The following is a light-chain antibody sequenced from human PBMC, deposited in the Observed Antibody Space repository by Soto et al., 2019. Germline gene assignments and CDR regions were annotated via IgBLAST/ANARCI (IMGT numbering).Light chain of an antibody. Sequence: EIVLTQSPVTLSLSPGERATLSCRASQSVTSFLAWYQQKPGQAPRLLIYDVSIRATGIPARFSGSGSVTDFTLTISSLEPEDFAVYYCQQRSNWPLTFGGGTKVEIK. V-gene: IGKV3-11*01. CDR3: QQRSNWPLT. CDR1: QSVTSF. CDR2: DVS. J-gene: IGKJ4*01.